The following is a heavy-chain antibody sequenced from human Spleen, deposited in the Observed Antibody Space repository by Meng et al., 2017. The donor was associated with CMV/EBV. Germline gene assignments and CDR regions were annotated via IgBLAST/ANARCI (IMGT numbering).Heavy chain of an antibody. Sequence: GESLKISCAASGFTVSSNYMSWVRQAPGKGLEWVSVIYSGGSTYYADSVKGRFTISRDNSKNTLYLQMNSLRAEDTAVYYCARVRNGYPFDPWGQGTLVTVSS. D-gene: IGHD3-3*01. CDR3: ARVRNGYPFDP. CDR1: GFTVSSNY. CDR2: IYSGGST. V-gene: IGHV3-53*01. J-gene: IGHJ5*02.